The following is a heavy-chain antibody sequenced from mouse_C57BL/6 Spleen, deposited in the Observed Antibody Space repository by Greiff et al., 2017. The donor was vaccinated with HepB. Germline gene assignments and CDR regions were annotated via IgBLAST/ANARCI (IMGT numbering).Heavy chain of an antibody. CDR2: ISGGGGNT. V-gene: IGHV5-9*01. CDR3: ARHRGSSLDFDY. Sequence: EVKLVESGGGLVKPGGSLKLSCAASGFTFSSYTMSWVRQTPEKRLEWVATISGGGGNTYYPDSVKGRFTISRDNAKNTLYLQMSSLRSEDTALYYCARHRGSSLDFDYWGQGTTLTVSS. D-gene: IGHD1-1*01. CDR1: GFTFSSYT. J-gene: IGHJ2*01.